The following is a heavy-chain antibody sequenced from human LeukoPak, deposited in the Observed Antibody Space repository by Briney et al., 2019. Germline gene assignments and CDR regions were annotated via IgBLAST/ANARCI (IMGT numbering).Heavy chain of an antibody. J-gene: IGHJ4*02. CDR1: GGSISSYY. D-gene: IGHD3-16*01. Sequence: SETLSLTCTVSGGSISSYYWSWIRQPPGKGLEWIGYIYHSGSTNYNPSLKSRVTISVDTSKNQFSLKLSSVTAADTAVYYCARLVYGGFDYWGQGTLVTVSS. CDR3: ARLVYGGFDY. CDR2: IYHSGST. V-gene: IGHV4-59*01.